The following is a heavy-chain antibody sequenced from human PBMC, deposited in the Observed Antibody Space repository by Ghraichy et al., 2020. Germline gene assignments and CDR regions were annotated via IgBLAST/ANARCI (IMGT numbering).Heavy chain of an antibody. CDR2: IGGSGGDT. D-gene: IGHD2-2*02. Sequence: GESLNISCAASGFTFSTSGMSWVRQAPGKGLEWVSSIGGSGGDTYYADSVKGRFTISRDTSKNTLYLQMNSLRAEDTAVYSCAILTVVPTTIPNWGQGTLVTVSS. V-gene: IGHV3-23*01. CDR1: GFTFSTSG. CDR3: AILTVVPTTIPN. J-gene: IGHJ4*02.